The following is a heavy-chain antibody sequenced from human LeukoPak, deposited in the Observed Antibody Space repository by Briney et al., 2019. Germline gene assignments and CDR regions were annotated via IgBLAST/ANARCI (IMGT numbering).Heavy chain of an antibody. CDR2: ISYDGSNK. Sequence: PGRSLRLSCAASGFTFSSYAMHWVRQAPGKGLEWVAVISYDGSNKYYADSVKGRFTISRDNSKNTLSLQMNSLRAEDTAVYYCAKDLHVRGSWPFDYWGQGTLVTVSS. D-gene: IGHD1-26*01. J-gene: IGHJ4*02. CDR1: GFTFSSYA. V-gene: IGHV3-30*04. CDR3: AKDLHVRGSWPFDY.